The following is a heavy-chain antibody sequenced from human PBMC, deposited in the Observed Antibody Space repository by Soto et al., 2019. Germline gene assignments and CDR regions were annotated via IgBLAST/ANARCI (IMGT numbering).Heavy chain of an antibody. CDR3: VLWPPYCLDY. V-gene: IGHV3-23*01. J-gene: IGHJ4*02. CDR2: ISGSGGST. CDR1: GFTFSSYA. D-gene: IGHD2-21*01. Sequence: EVQLLESGGGLVQPGGSLRLSCAASGFTFSSYAMSWVRQAPGKGLEWVSAISGSGGSTYYADSVKGRFTISRANSKNGPYSQTNRLRAEDAAVYYCVLWPPYCLDYWGQGALGTVSS.